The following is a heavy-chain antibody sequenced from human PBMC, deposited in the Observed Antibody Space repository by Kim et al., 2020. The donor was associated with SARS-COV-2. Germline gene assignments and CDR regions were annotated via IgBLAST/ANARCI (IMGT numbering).Heavy chain of an antibody. J-gene: IGHJ2*01. D-gene: IGHD1-26*01. CDR3: ARGRGERYSYWYFDL. Sequence: ASVKFSCKASGYTFTSYDINWVRQATGQGLEWMGWMNPNSGNTGYAQKFQGRVTMTRNTSISTAYMELSSLRSEDTAVYYCARGRGERYSYWYFDLWGRGTLVTVSS. V-gene: IGHV1-8*01. CDR2: MNPNSGNT. CDR1: GYTFTSYD.